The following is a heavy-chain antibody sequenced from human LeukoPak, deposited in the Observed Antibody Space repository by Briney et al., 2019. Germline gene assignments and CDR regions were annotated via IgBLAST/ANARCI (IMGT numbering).Heavy chain of an antibody. CDR2: ISHDGSSK. CDR3: ARERNAFDI. V-gene: IGHV3-30-3*01. J-gene: IGHJ3*02. CDR1: DFSFSRYA. Sequence: GRSLRLSCAASDFSFSRYAMHWVRQAPGKGLQWVAVISHDGSSKYYADSVKGRFTISRDNSKNTLYLQMNRLTAEDPAVYHCARERNAFDIWGQGTMVIVSS.